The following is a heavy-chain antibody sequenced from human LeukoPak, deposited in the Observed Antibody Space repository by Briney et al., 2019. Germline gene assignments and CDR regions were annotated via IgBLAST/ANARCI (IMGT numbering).Heavy chain of an antibody. V-gene: IGHV3-66*01. CDR1: GFTFSNSW. CDR3: AKAYGITIFFDY. J-gene: IGHJ4*02. D-gene: IGHD3-9*01. Sequence: GGSLRLSCAASGFTFSNSWMSWVRQAPGKGLEWVTTIYSAGNTYYADSVKGRFTISRDNSRNTLYLQMNSLRAEDTAVYYCAKAYGITIFFDYWGQGTLVTVSS. CDR2: IYSAGNT.